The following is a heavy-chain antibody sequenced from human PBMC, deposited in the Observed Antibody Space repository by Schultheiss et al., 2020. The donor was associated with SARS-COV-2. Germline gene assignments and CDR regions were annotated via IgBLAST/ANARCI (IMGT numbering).Heavy chain of an antibody. J-gene: IGHJ4*02. CDR3: ARAPQGGNFDY. CDR2: ISYDGSNK. Sequence: GGSLRLSCAASGFTFSSYAMHWVRQAPGKGLEWVAVISYDGSNKYYADSVKGRFTISRDNAKNSLYLQMNSLRAEDTAVYYCARAPQGGNFDYWGQGTLVTVSS. CDR1: GFTFSSYA. D-gene: IGHD1-26*01. V-gene: IGHV3-30-3*01.